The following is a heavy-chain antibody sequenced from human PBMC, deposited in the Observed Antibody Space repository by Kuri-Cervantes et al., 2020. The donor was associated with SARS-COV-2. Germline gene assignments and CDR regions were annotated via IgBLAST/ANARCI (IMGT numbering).Heavy chain of an antibody. CDR3: ARGILAWLDY. D-gene: IGHD3-3*01. V-gene: IGHV3-7*01. CDR2: IKRDGSEK. Sequence: GESLKISCAASGFTFSSYWMSWVRQAPGKGLEWVANIKRDGSEKYYVDSVKGRFTISRDNSKNTLYLQMNSLRAEDTAVYYCARGILAWLDYWGQGTLVTISS. CDR1: GFTFSSYW. J-gene: IGHJ4*02.